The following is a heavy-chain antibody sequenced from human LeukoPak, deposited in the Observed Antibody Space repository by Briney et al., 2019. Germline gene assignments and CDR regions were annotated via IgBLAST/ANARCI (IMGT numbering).Heavy chain of an antibody. V-gene: IGHV3-30*18. CDR2: TSYDGSNK. J-gene: IGHJ4*02. Sequence: GGSLRLSCAASGFTFSSYGMHWVRQAPGKGLEWLAVTSYDGSNKYYVESVKGRFTISRDNSKNTLYLQMNSLRAEDTAVYYCAKDYCSSTSCYADYWGQGTLVTVSS. D-gene: IGHD2-2*01. CDR3: AKDYCSSTSCYADY. CDR1: GFTFSSYG.